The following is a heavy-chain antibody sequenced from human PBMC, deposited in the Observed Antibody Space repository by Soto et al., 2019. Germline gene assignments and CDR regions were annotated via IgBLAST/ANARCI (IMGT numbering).Heavy chain of an antibody. CDR1: GGSISSYY. J-gene: IGHJ5*02. V-gene: IGHV4-59*01. Sequence: SETLSLTCTVSGGSISSYYWSWIRQPPGKGLEWIGYIYYSGSTNYNPSLKSRVTISVDTSNNQFSLRLSSVTAADTAVYYCARENYDFWSGYQPSKDKNWFDPWGQGTLVTVSS. D-gene: IGHD3-3*01. CDR2: IYYSGST. CDR3: ARENYDFWSGYQPSKDKNWFDP.